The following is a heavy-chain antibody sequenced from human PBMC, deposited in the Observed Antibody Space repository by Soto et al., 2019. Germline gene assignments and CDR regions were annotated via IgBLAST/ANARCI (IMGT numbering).Heavy chain of an antibody. CDR3: ARDRTGRHYYYGMDV. D-gene: IGHD1-1*01. CDR2: IDYSGST. V-gene: IGHV4-59*01. Sequence: QVQLQESGPGLVKPSETLSLTCTVSGGSISSYYWSWIRQPPGKGLEWIGYIDYSGSTNYNPSLKSRVTMSVDTSKNQFSLKLSSVTAADTAVYYCARDRTGRHYYYGMDVWGQGTTVTVSS. CDR1: GGSISSYY. J-gene: IGHJ6*02.